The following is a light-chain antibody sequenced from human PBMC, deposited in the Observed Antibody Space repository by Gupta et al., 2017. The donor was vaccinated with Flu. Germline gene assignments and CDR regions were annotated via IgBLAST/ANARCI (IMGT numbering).Light chain of an antibody. Sequence: LSPGERATLSCRASQSVSSYLAWYQQKPGQAPRLLIYDTSNRATGIPARFSGSGYGTDFTLTISSLEPEDFAVYYCQQRSNWLQTFGGGTKVEIK. V-gene: IGKV3-11*01. CDR1: QSVSSY. J-gene: IGKJ4*01. CDR2: DTS. CDR3: QQRSNWLQT.